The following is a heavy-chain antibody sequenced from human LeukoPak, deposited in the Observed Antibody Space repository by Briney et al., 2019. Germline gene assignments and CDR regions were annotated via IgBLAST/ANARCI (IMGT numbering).Heavy chain of an antibody. D-gene: IGHD6-19*01. Sequence: GGSLRLSCAASGFTFSSYWMSWVRQAPGKGLEWVANIKQDGSEKYYVDSVKGRFTISRDNAKNSLYLQMNSLRAEDTAVYYCARESSGWLTGNAFDIWGQGTMVTVSS. CDR2: IKQDGSEK. CDR3: ARESSGWLTGNAFDI. V-gene: IGHV3-7*01. J-gene: IGHJ3*02. CDR1: GFTFSSYW.